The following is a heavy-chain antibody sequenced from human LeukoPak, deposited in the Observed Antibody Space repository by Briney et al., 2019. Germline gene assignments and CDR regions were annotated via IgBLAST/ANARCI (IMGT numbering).Heavy chain of an antibody. Sequence: PGGSLRLSCAASGFTFSSYEMNWVRQAPGKGLEWVSYISSSGSTIYYADSVKGRFTIPRDNAKNSLYLQMNSLRAEDTAVYYCARISGSYHRSLDYWGQGTLVTVSS. CDR3: ARISGSYHRSLDY. CDR2: ISSSGSTI. CDR1: GFTFSSYE. J-gene: IGHJ4*02. V-gene: IGHV3-48*03. D-gene: IGHD1-26*01.